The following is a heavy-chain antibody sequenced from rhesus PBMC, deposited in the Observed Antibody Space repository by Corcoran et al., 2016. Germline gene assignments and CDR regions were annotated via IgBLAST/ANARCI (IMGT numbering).Heavy chain of an antibody. V-gene: IGHV4S7*01. CDR1: GGSISGGYG. J-gene: IGHJ4*01. CDR3: ARVGRYSNYEDY. CDR2: SYSRRGNT. Sequence: QVQLQESGPGLLKPSETLSLTCAVSGGSISGGYGWGWIRQPPGKGLEWVGRSYSRRGNTHSNPSVKRRATISTDTSKNQCALKRSAVTAADTAVYYCARVGRYSNYEDYWGQGVLVTVSS. D-gene: IGHD4-23*01.